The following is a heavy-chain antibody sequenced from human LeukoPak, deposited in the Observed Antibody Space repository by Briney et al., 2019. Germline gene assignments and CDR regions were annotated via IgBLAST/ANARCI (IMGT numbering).Heavy chain of an antibody. CDR1: GFTFSDYY. V-gene: IGHV3-11*04. J-gene: IGHJ6*03. CDR3: ASPGYCSSTSCYGGLDYYYYMDV. Sequence: PGGSLRLSCAASGFTFSDYYMSWIRQAPGKGLEWVSYISSSGSTIYYADSVKGRFTISRDNAKNSLNLQMNSLRAEDTAVYYCASPGYCSSTSCYGGLDYYYYMDVWGKGTTVTVSS. D-gene: IGHD2-2*01. CDR2: ISSSGSTI.